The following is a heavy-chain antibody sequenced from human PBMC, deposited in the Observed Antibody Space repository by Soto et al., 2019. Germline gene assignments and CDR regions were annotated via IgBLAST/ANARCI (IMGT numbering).Heavy chain of an antibody. CDR2: IKTDGSTT. CDR1: GFTFSNHW. J-gene: IGHJ4*02. D-gene: IGHD2-8*01. V-gene: IGHV3-74*01. Sequence: EVQLVESGGGLVQPGESLRLSCEASGFTFSNHWMHWVRQAPGKGPVWVARIKTDGSTTNYADYVKGRFTVSRDNAKNTLFLQMNSLRVEDTAVYYGARNGNGVDYWGQGTRVTVSS. CDR3: ARNGNGVDY.